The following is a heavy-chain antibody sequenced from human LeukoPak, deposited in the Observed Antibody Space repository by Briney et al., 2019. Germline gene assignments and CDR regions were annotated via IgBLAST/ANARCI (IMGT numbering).Heavy chain of an antibody. CDR1: GGTFSSYA. CDR3: AGQPSSSFSFDY. D-gene: IGHD6-6*01. V-gene: IGHV1-69*13. J-gene: IGHJ4*02. Sequence: SVKVSCKASGGTFSSYAISWVRQAPGQGLEWMGGIIPIFGTANYAQKFQGRVTITADGSTSTAYMELSSLRSEDTAVYYCAGQPSSSFSFDYWGQGTLVTVSS. CDR2: IIPIFGTA.